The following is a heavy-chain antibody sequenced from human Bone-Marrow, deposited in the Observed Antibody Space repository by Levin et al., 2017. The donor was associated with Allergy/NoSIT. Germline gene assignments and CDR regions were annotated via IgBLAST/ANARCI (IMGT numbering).Heavy chain of an antibody. V-gene: IGHV3-21*01. D-gene: IGHD6-19*01. Sequence: PGGSLRLSCAASGFTFSSYSMNWVRQAPGKGLEWVSSISSSSSYIYYADSVKGRFTISRDNAKNSLYLQMNSLRAEDTAVYYCARDYEQWLVGTLGYWGQGTLVTVSS. J-gene: IGHJ4*02. CDR1: GFTFSSYS. CDR3: ARDYEQWLVGTLGY. CDR2: ISSSSSYI.